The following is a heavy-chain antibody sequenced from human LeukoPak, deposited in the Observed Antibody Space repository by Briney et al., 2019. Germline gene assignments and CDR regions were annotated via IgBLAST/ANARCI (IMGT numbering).Heavy chain of an antibody. CDR2: IYYSGST. D-gene: IGHD3-22*01. J-gene: IGHJ6*02. Sequence: PSETLSLTCTVSGGSISSYYWSWIRQPPGNGLEWIGYIYYSGSTNYNPSLKSRVTISVDTSKNQFSLKLSSVTAADAAVYYCARVRITMIPSGMDVWGQGTTVTVSS. CDR3: ARVRITMIPSGMDV. V-gene: IGHV4-59*12. CDR1: GGSISSYY.